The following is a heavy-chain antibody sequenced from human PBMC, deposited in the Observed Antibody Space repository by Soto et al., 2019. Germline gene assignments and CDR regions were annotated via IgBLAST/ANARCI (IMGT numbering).Heavy chain of an antibody. D-gene: IGHD2-2*01. Sequence: EVQLVESGGGLVKPGGSLRLSCAASGFTFSSYSMNWVRQAPGKGLEWVSSISSSSSYIYYADSVKGRFTISRDNAKNSLYLQMNSLRAEDTAVYYCATPYCSSTSCYEVYYYYGMDVWGQGTTVTVSS. CDR3: ATPYCSSTSCYEVYYYYGMDV. CDR2: ISSSSSYI. J-gene: IGHJ6*02. CDR1: GFTFSSYS. V-gene: IGHV3-21*01.